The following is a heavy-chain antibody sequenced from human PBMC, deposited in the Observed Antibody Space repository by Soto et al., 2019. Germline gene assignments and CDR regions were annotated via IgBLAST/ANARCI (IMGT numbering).Heavy chain of an antibody. V-gene: IGHV3-9*01. Sequence: EVQLVESGGGLVQPGRSLRLSCAASGFIFDNSGMHWVRQAPGKGLEWVSGTSWNGGNIGYADSVRGRFSISRDNAKDSLFLQMDSLRPDDTALYYCVKAGVRDLIVEVPVYFDNWGQGTLVTVSS. CDR3: VKAGVRDLIVEVPVYFDN. J-gene: IGHJ4*02. CDR2: TSWNGGNI. CDR1: GFIFDNSG. D-gene: IGHD2-21*01.